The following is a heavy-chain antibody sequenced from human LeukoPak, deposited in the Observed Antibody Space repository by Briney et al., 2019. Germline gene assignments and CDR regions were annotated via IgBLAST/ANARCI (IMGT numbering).Heavy chain of an antibody. V-gene: IGHV4-39*01. J-gene: IGHJ4*02. D-gene: IGHD3-22*01. CDR3: ARHFGYDDTSDYQGVPDY. Sequence: SETLSLTCTVSGASVSGSPYYWGWIRQPPGKGLEWIGSINSSGSTYYNASLQSRVTISIETSKNQISLRLNSVTAADTAVYYCARHFGYDDTSDYQGVPDYWGQGSLVTVSS. CDR1: GASVSGSPYY. CDR2: INSSGST.